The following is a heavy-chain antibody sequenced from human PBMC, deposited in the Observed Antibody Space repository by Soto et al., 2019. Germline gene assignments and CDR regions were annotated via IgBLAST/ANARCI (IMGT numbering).Heavy chain of an antibody. CDR3: ARSPRITMIVEVTQGAFDI. J-gene: IGHJ3*02. Sequence: QVQLVQSGAEVKKPGSSVKVSCKASGGTFSSYAISWVRQAPGQGLEWLGGIIPIFGTANYAQKFQGRVTITAEESTSTAYMELSSLSSEDTAVYYCARSPRITMIVEVTQGAFDIWGQGTIFIVSS. CDR2: IIPIFGTA. V-gene: IGHV1-69*01. CDR1: GGTFSSYA. D-gene: IGHD3-22*01.